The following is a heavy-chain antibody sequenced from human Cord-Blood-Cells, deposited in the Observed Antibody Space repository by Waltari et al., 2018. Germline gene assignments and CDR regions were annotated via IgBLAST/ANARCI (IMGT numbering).Heavy chain of an antibody. Sequence: QVQLQQWGAGLLKPSETLSLTCAVYGGSFSGYSWSWIRQPPGKGLEWIGEINQNGTTNYNPSLKSRVTISVDTSKNQFSLKLSSVTAADTAVYYCARSAAMGVFDYWGQGTLVTVSS. CDR3: ARSAAMGVFDY. V-gene: IGHV4-34*01. J-gene: IGHJ4*02. CDR2: INQNGTT. D-gene: IGHD2-2*01. CDR1: GGSFSGYS.